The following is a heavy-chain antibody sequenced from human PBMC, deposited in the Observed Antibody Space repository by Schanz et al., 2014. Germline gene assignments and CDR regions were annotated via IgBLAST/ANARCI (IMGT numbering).Heavy chain of an antibody. D-gene: IGHD6-19*01. Sequence: QVQLQQWGAGLLKPSETLSLTCGVFGGSFSGYYWSWVRQPPGKGLEWIGEIYHTGSTNYNPSLKSRITISEDTCRNQFSLKLSSVTAADTAVYYCARGHHPHGITVAARGFDPWGQGTLVTVSS. V-gene: IGHV4-34*01. CDR1: GGSFSGYY. J-gene: IGHJ5*02. CDR3: ARGHHPHGITVAARGFDP. CDR2: IYHTGST.